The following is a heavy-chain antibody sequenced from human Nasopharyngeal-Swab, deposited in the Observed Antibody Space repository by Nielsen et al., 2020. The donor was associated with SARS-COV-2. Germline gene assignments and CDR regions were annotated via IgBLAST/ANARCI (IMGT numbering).Heavy chain of an antibody. CDR3: ARDHGGGTIAEALGPFYYYYYMDV. Sequence: SETLSLTCTVSGGSISSYYWSWIRQPPGKGLEWIGYIYYSGSTNYNPSLKSRVTISVDTSKNQFSLKLSSVTAADTAVYYCARDHGGGTIAEALGPFYYYYYMDVWGKGTMVTVSS. V-gene: IGHV4-59*01. CDR2: IYYSGST. J-gene: IGHJ6*03. CDR1: GGSISSYY. D-gene: IGHD6-19*01.